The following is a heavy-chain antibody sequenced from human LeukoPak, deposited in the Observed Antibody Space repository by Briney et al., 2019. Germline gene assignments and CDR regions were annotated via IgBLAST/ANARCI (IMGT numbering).Heavy chain of an antibody. V-gene: IGHV4-39*07. Sequence: SETLSLTCTVSGGSISSSSYYWGWIRQPPGKGLEWIGSIYYSGSTYYNPSLKSRVTISVDTSKNQFSLKLSSVTAADTAVYYCARALRWSQPYAFDIWGRGTMVTVSS. CDR1: GGSISSSSYY. D-gene: IGHD4-23*01. J-gene: IGHJ3*02. CDR2: IYYSGST. CDR3: ARALRWSQPYAFDI.